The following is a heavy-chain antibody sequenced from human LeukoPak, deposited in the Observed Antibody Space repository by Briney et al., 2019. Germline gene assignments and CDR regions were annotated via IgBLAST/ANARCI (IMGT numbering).Heavy chain of an antibody. V-gene: IGHV1-46*01. CDR3: ARTAARRFDY. CDR1: TXXXNY. CDR2: INPTGGST. J-gene: IGHJ4*02. D-gene: IGHD6-6*01. Sequence: TXXXNYMLWVRQAPXQXLEWMGIINPTGGSTTYAQKFQGRVTMTRDTSTSTVYMELSSLRSDDTAVYYCARTAARRFDYWGQGPLVTVSS.